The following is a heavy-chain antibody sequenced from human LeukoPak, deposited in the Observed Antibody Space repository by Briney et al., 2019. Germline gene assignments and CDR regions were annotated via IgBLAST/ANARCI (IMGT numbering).Heavy chain of an antibody. Sequence: PSETLSLTCTVSGGSISSYYWSWIRRPAGKGLEWIGRIYTSGSTNYNPSLKSRVTMSVDTSKNQFSLKLSSVTAADTAVYYCARDRAGTIRGGMDVWGQGTTVTVSS. D-gene: IGHD1-7*01. CDR2: IYTSGST. CDR1: GGSISSYY. V-gene: IGHV4-4*07. J-gene: IGHJ6*02. CDR3: ARDRAGTIRGGMDV.